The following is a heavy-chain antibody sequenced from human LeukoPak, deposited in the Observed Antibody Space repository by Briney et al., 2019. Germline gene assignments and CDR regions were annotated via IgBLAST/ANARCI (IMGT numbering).Heavy chain of an antibody. D-gene: IGHD4-11*01. CDR3: ANDASHHYTNYKRPPAGWPDY. Sequence: GGSLRLSCAAAGFTFSSYGMHWVRQAPGKGLGWVAFIRYDGSNNYYADSVKGRFTISRDNSKNTPYPQINSLRAEDTAVYYCANDASHHYTNYKRPPAGWPDYWGQGTLVTVSS. V-gene: IGHV3-30*02. CDR1: GFTFSSYG. J-gene: IGHJ4*01. CDR2: IRYDGSNN.